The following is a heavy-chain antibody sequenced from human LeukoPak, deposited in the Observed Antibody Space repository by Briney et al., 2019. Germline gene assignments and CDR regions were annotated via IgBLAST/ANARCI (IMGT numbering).Heavy chain of an antibody. CDR3: ARRNYDILTGFYGGGTYNYYYTDV. V-gene: IGHV4-59*08. J-gene: IGHJ6*03. CDR2: TSFSGST. Sequence: SETLSLTCTVSVASISSYYWTWIRQPPGKGLEWIGFTSFSGSTNYNPSLKSRVTISVDTSRNQFSLRLNAMTAADTAVYYCARRNYDILTGFYGGGTYNYYYTDVWGKGTTVIVSS. CDR1: VASISSYY. D-gene: IGHD3-9*01.